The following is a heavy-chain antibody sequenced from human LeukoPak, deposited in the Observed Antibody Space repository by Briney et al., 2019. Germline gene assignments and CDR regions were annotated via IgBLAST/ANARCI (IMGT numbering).Heavy chain of an antibody. J-gene: IGHJ4*02. Sequence: GASVKVSCKASGYTFTGYYMHWVRQAPGQGLEWMGWINPNSGGTNYAQKFQGRVTMTRDTSISTAYMELSRLRSDDTAVYYCARAMVRGVIIFDYWGQGTLVTVSS. CDR1: GYTFTGYY. CDR2: INPNSGGT. D-gene: IGHD3-10*01. V-gene: IGHV1-2*02. CDR3: ARAMVRGVIIFDY.